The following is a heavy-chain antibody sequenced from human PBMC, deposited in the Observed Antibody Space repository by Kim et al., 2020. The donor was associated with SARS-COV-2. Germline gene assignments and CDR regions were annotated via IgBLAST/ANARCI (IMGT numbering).Heavy chain of an antibody. V-gene: IGHV3-11*05. D-gene: IGHD3-16*01. J-gene: IGHJ3*02. Sequence: YTNYADSVRGRFTISRDNAKNSLYLQMNSLRAEDTAVYYCARDKGGAFHIWGQGTMVTVSS. CDR3: ARDKGGAFHI. CDR2: YT.